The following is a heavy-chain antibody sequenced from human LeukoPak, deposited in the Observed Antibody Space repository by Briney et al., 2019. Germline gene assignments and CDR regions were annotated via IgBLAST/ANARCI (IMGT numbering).Heavy chain of an antibody. CDR3: ARAPRSYYYYYMDV. CDR1: GFTFRSYS. V-gene: IGHV3-21*01. J-gene: IGHJ6*03. CDR2: ISSSSSYI. Sequence: GGSLRLSCAASGFTFRSYSMNLVRQAPGKGLEWVSSISSSSSYIYYADSLKGRFTISRDNAKNSLYLQMNSLRAEDTAVYYCARAPRSYYYYYMDVWGKGTTVTVSS.